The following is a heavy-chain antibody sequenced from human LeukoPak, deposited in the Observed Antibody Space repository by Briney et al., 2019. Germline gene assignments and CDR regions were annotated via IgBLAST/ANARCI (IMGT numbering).Heavy chain of an antibody. CDR2: INPSGGST. D-gene: IGHD1-14*01. J-gene: IGHJ3*02. Sequence: ASVKVSCKASGYTFTSYGISWVRQAPGQGLEWMGIINPSGGSTSYAQKFQGRVTMTRDMSTSTVYMELSSLRSEDTAVYYCARDPVRPEAFDIWGQGTMVTVSS. CDR3: ARDPVRPEAFDI. V-gene: IGHV1-46*01. CDR1: GYTFTSYG.